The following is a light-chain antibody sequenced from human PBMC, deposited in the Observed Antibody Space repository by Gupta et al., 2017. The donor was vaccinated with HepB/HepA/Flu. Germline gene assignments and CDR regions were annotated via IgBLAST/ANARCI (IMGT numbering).Light chain of an antibody. CDR2: CAS. Sequence: VLPQSPGTLSLSPGERATLSCRASQSFTSGYLAWYQQKPGQAPRLLIYCASRRATDSPDRFSGSGSGTDCTLIISRLEAEDFAVYDWQHYDFSIPLSCGGGTKLEMK. CDR3: QHYDFSIPLS. J-gene: IGKJ4*01. CDR1: QSFTSGY. V-gene: IGKV3-20*01.